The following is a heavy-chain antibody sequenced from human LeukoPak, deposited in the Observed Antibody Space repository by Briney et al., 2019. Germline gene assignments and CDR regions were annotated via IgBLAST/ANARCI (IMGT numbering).Heavy chain of an antibody. CDR3: ASILKRITIFGVVPWYFDL. V-gene: IGHV4-30-2*05. CDR1: GGSISSGGYY. J-gene: IGHJ2*01. Sequence: SETLSLTCTVPGGSISSGGYYWSWIRQPPGKGLEWIGYIYHSGSTYYNPSLKSRVTISVDTSKNQFSLKLSSVTAADTAVYYCASILKRITIFGVVPWYFDLWGRGTLVTVSS. CDR2: IYHSGST. D-gene: IGHD3-3*01.